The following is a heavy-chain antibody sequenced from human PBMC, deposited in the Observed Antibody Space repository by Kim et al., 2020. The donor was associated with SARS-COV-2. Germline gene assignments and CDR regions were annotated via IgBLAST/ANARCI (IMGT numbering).Heavy chain of an antibody. D-gene: IGHD3-9*01. CDR3: ASLFFVDIFTGWFDP. J-gene: IGHJ5*02. Sequence: ASVKVSCKASGYTFTSYYMHWVRQAPGQGLEWMGIINPSGGSTSYAQKFQGRVTMTRDTSTSTVYMELSSLRSEDTAVYYCASLFFVDIFTGWFDPWGQGTLVTVSS. V-gene: IGHV1-46*01. CDR1: GYTFTSYY. CDR2: INPSGGST.